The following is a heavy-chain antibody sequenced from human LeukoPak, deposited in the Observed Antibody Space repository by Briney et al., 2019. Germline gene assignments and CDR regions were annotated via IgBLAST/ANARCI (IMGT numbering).Heavy chain of an antibody. J-gene: IGHJ4*02. Sequence: SVKVSCKASGYTFTGYYMHWVRQAPGQGLEWMGGIIPIFGTANYAQKFQGRVTITADESTSTAYMELSSLRSEDTAVYYCASSTWITKTRAFDYWGQGTLVTVSS. CDR2: IIPIFGTA. CDR1: GYTFTGYY. D-gene: IGHD5-12*01. V-gene: IGHV1-69*13. CDR3: ASSTWITKTRAFDY.